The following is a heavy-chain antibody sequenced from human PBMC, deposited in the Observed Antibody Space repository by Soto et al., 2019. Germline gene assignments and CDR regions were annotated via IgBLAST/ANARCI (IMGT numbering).Heavy chain of an antibody. CDR2: IYYSGST. Sequence: PSETLSLTSTVSGVNIISGGYYWSWIRQHPGKGLEWIGYIYYSGSTYYNPSLKSRVTISVDTSKNQFSLKLSSVTAADTAVYYCARVNLGVVAATKDHYYFDYWGQGTLVTVSS. CDR3: ARVNLGVVAATKDHYYFDY. D-gene: IGHD2-15*01. J-gene: IGHJ4*02. CDR1: GVNIISGGYY. V-gene: IGHV4-31*03.